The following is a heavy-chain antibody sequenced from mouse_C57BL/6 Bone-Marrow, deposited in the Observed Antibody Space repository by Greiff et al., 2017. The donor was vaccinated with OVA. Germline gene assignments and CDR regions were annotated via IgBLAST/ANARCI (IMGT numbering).Heavy chain of an antibody. J-gene: IGHJ3*01. Sequence: EVQLQQSGPELVKPGASVKISCKASGYTFTDYYMNWVKQSHGKSLEWIGDINPNNGGTSYNQKFKGKATLTVDKSSSTAYMELRSLTSEGSAVYYCARRGYGNYFAYWGQGTLVTVSA. CDR1: GYTFTDYY. D-gene: IGHD2-1*01. CDR2: INPNNGGT. CDR3: ARRGYGNYFAY. V-gene: IGHV1-26*01.